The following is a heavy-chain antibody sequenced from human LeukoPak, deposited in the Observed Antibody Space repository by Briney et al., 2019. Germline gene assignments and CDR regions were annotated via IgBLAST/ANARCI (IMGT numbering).Heavy chain of an antibody. V-gene: IGHV3-30*18. CDR1: GFTFSSYC. D-gene: IGHD3-10*01. J-gene: IGHJ4*02. CDR3: AKDGYYGSGSFPDY. Sequence: ARSLTLSCAVSGFTFSSYCMHWVRQAPGKGLEWVASLSHDGSNEYYADSVKGRFTISRDNSKNTPYLQMNSLRAEDRAVYYCAKDGYYGSGSFPDYWGQGTLVTVSS. CDR2: LSHDGSNE.